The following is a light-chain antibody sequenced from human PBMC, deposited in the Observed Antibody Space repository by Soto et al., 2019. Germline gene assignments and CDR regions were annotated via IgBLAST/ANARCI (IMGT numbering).Light chain of an antibody. Sequence: QSALTQPASVSGSPGQSITISCTETSSDVGGYNYVSWYQQHPGKAPKLMIYDVSNRPSGVSNRFSGSRSGNTASLTISGLQAEDEADYYCCSYTASSTLVVFGGGTKLTVL. V-gene: IGLV2-14*01. CDR3: CSYTASSTLVV. J-gene: IGLJ2*01. CDR2: DVS. CDR1: SSDVGGYNY.